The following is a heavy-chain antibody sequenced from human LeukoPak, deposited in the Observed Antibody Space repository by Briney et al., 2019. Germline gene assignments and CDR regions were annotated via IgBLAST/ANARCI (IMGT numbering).Heavy chain of an antibody. CDR3: ARQKYSSSSAVYYFDY. V-gene: IGHV5-51*01. J-gene: IGHJ4*02. D-gene: IGHD6-6*01. Sequence: GESLKISCKGSGYSLTSYWIGWVRQMPGKGLEWMGIIYPGDSDTRYSPSFQGQVTISADKSISTAYLQWSSLKASDTAMYYCARQKYSSSSAVYYFDYWGQGTLVTVSS. CDR2: IYPGDSDT. CDR1: GYSLTSYW.